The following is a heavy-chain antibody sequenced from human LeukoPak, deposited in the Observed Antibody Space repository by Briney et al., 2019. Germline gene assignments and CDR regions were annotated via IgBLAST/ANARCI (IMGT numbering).Heavy chain of an antibody. Sequence: PGGSLRLSCAASGFTFSNAWMSWVRQAPGKGLEWVGRIKSKTDGGTTDYAAPVKGRFTISRDDSKNTLYLQMNSLKTEDTAVYYCTTDPLRIAAAGNPFDIWGQGTMVTVSS. D-gene: IGHD6-13*01. J-gene: IGHJ3*02. CDR3: TTDPLRIAAAGNPFDI. CDR2: IKSKTDGGTT. V-gene: IGHV3-15*01. CDR1: GFTFSNAW.